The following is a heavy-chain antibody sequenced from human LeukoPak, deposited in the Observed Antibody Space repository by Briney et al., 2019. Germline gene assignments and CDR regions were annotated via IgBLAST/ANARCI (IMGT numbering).Heavy chain of an antibody. D-gene: IGHD3-3*01. CDR2: ISGGGGST. Sequence: QPGGSLRLSCAASGFSFSSYAMSWVRQAPGKGLEWVSAISGGGGSTYYADSVKGRFTISRDNSKNTLYLQMNSLRAEDTAVYYCAKDRFGSLEWLPNPASNDYWGQGTLVTVSS. CDR1: GFSFSSYA. CDR3: AKDRFGSLEWLPNPASNDY. V-gene: IGHV3-23*01. J-gene: IGHJ4*02.